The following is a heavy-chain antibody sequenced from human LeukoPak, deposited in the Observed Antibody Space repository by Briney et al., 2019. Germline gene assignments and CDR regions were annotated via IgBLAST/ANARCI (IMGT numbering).Heavy chain of an antibody. J-gene: IGHJ4*02. CDR3: ARVGYYVSSGYH. Sequence: AGGSLRLSCAASGFTFSSYSMNWVRQAPGKGLEWVSSISSSSSYIYYADSVKGRFTISRGNAKNSLYLQMNSLTAEDTAVHYCARVGYYVSSGYHWGQGTPVTVSS. D-gene: IGHD3-22*01. CDR1: GFTFSSYS. CDR2: ISSSSSYI. V-gene: IGHV3-21*01.